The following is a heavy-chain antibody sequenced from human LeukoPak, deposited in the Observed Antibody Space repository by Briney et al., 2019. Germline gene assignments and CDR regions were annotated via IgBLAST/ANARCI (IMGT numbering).Heavy chain of an antibody. J-gene: IGHJ6*03. V-gene: IGHV3-23*01. Sequence: GGSLRLSCAASGFTFSSYAMSWVRQAPGKGLEWASAISGSGGSTYYADSVKGRFTISRDNSKNTLYLQMNSLRAEDTAVYYCATSRDFWSGYWSDYYYYMDVWGKGTTVTVSS. CDR3: ATSRDFWSGYWSDYYYYMDV. CDR2: ISGSGGST. CDR1: GFTFSSYA. D-gene: IGHD3-3*01.